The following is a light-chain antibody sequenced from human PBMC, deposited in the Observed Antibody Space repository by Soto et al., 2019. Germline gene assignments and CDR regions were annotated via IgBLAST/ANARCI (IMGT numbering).Light chain of an antibody. CDR3: QTRSNWPPIT. CDR2: DAS. CDR1: QSISSY. Sequence: ETVLTQSPATLSLSPGERATLSCRASQSISSYLAWYQQKPGHAPRLLIYDASNRATGIPARFSGSGSGTDFTLTIRSLEPEDFAVYYCQTRSNWPPITFGQGTRLEI. J-gene: IGKJ5*01. V-gene: IGKV3-11*01.